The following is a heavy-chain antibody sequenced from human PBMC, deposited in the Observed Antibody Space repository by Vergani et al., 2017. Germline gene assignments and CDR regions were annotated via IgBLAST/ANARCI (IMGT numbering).Heavy chain of an antibody. CDR1: PNSFFSHW. J-gene: IGHJ4*02. CDR3: ARAYNRGLGHFDY. V-gene: IGHV5-51*03. CDR2: IFPGDSYT. D-gene: IGHD3-10*01. Sequence: EVQLVQSGAEVKKSGESLKISCQGSPNSFFSHWVAWVRQPPGKGLEWIGIIFPGDSYTRYSPSFQGQVTMSAAKSIETVYLQWRSLKTSDTGTYFCARAYNRGLGHFDYWGQGTRVTVS.